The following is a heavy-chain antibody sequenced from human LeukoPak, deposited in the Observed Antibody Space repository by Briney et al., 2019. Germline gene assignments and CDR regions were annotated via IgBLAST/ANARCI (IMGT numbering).Heavy chain of an antibody. V-gene: IGHV3-66*01. D-gene: IGHD5-18*01. CDR3: ASGVNPAMVGYYYYGMDV. Sequence: GGSLRLSCAASGFTVSSNYMSWVRQAPGKGLEWVSVIYSGGSTYYADSVKGRFTISRDNSKNTLYLQMNSLRAEDTAVYYCASGVNPAMVGYYYYGMDVWGQGTTVTVSS. CDR1: GFTVSSNY. CDR2: IYSGGST. J-gene: IGHJ6*02.